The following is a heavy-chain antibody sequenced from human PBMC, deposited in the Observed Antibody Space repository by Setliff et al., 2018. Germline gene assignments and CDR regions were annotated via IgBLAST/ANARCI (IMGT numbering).Heavy chain of an antibody. Sequence: SETLSLTCTVSGGSISNYYWSWIRQPAGKGLEWIGRIYTSGSTNYNPSLKSRVTMSVVTSKNQFSLKLSSVTAADTVVYYCARKGISALSGAFDMWGQGTMVTVSS. D-gene: IGHD1-26*01. CDR1: GGSISNYY. V-gene: IGHV4-4*07. J-gene: IGHJ3*02. CDR2: IYTSGST. CDR3: ARKGISALSGAFDM.